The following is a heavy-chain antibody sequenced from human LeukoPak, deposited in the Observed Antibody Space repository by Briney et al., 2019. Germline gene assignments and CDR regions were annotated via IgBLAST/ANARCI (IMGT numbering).Heavy chain of an antibody. CDR3: ARASGGQLEWLLRHYYYYMDV. D-gene: IGHD3-3*01. CDR1: GFTFSSYS. J-gene: IGHJ6*03. Sequence: PGGSLRLSCAASGFTFSSYSMNWVRQAPGKGLEWVSSISSSSSYIYYADSVKGRFTISRDNAKNSLYLQMNSLRAEDTAVYYCARASGGQLEWLLRHYYYYMDVWGKGTTVTVSS. CDR2: ISSSSSYI. V-gene: IGHV3-21*01.